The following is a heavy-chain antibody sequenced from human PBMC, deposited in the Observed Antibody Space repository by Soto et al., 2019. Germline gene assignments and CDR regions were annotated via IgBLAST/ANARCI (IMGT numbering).Heavy chain of an antibody. CDR1: GFTFSSYA. D-gene: IGHD3-22*01. Sequence: GGSLRLSCAASGFTFSSYAMHWVRQAPGKGLEWVAVISYDGSNKYYADSVKGRFTISRDNSKNTLYLQMNSLRDEDTAVYYCARDSSGYYSLEYYYGMDVWGQGTTVTVSS. V-gene: IGHV3-30-3*01. CDR3: ARDSSGYYSLEYYYGMDV. CDR2: ISYDGSNK. J-gene: IGHJ6*02.